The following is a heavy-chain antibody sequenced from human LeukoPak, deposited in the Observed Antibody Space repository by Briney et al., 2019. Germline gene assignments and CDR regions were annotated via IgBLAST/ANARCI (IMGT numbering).Heavy chain of an antibody. Sequence: GGSLRLSCAASGFTFSSYWMSWVRQAPGKGLEWVANIKEDGSDKYYVDSVKGRFTISRDNAKNSLDLQMNSLRAEDTAVYYCARGVGGADYWGQGTLVTVSS. CDR1: GFTFSSYW. CDR2: IKEDGSDK. CDR3: ARGVGGADY. D-gene: IGHD2-21*01. J-gene: IGHJ4*02. V-gene: IGHV3-7*01.